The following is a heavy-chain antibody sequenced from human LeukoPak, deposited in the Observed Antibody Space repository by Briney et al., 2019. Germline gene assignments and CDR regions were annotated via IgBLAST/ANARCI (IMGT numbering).Heavy chain of an antibody. V-gene: IGHV3-48*03. Sequence: PGGSLRLSCSASGFTFSNYEMNWVRQVPGKGLEWVSYISSTGSTAYYADSVQGRFTISRDNSKNTVYLQMNSLRAEDTAVYHCAKSGPSSSGSYYTFDFWGQGTLVTVSS. D-gene: IGHD3-22*01. CDR2: ISSTGSTA. CDR1: GFTFSNYE. J-gene: IGHJ4*02. CDR3: AKSGPSSSGSYYTFDF.